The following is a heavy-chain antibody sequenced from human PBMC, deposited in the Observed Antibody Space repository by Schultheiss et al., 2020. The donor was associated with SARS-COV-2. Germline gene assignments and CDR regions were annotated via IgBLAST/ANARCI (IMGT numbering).Heavy chain of an antibody. CDR2: INHSGST. V-gene: IGHV4-39*01. J-gene: IGHJ3*02. CDR3: ARGRDGNNGDDSFDI. D-gene: IGHD5-24*01. Sequence: SETLSLTCTVSGGSISSGSYYWSWIRQPPGKGLEWIGEINHSGSTNYNPSLKSRVTISVDTSKNQFSLKLSSVTAADTAVYYCARGRDGNNGDDSFDIWGQGTMVTVSS. CDR1: GGSISSGSYY.